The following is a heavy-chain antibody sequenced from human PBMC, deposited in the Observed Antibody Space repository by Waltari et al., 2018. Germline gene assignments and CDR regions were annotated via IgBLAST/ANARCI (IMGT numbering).Heavy chain of an antibody. CDR3: TKSGRGETGDY. CDR2: KKPGGREK. Sequence: EVQLVASGGALVQHGGTLRLSCAASGFSFNPDWMKWSRQAPGKGGEWGGKKKPGGREKCDGGSGKGRCTGSRKNAQNYMYLQMKKLRAEEGAVDYCTKSGRGETGDYWGQGTLVTVSS. D-gene: IGHD3-16*01. V-gene: IGHV3-7*03. CDR1: GFSFNPDW. J-gene: IGHJ4*02.